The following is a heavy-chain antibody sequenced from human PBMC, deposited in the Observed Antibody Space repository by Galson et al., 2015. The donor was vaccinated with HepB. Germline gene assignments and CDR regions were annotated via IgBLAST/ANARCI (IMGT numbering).Heavy chain of an antibody. J-gene: IGHJ4*02. CDR3: ARVARTSYYFDY. CDR2: ISGYSGDA. V-gene: IGHV1-18*01. CDR1: GYTFTRYS. Sequence: QSGAEVKKPGASVKVSCKASGYTFTRYSITWLRQAPGQGLECMGWISGYSGDAKYAQKFQGRVTVTTDTSTRTAYMELRSLTSDDTAIYYCARVARTSYYFDYWGQGTLVSVSS.